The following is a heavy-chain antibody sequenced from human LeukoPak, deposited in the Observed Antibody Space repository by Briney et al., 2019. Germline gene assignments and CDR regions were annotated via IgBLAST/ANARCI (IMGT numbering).Heavy chain of an antibody. V-gene: IGHV4-61*02. CDR3: ARDSVAGTRAGGYYYYGMDV. D-gene: IGHD6-19*01. Sequence: SQTLSLTCTVSGGSISSGSYYWSWIRQPGGKGLEWIGRIYTSGSTNYNPSLKSRVTISVDTSKNQFSLKLSSVTAADTAVYYCARDSVAGTRAGGYYYYGMDVWGQGTTVTVSS. CDR2: IYTSGST. CDR1: GGSISSGSYY. J-gene: IGHJ6*02.